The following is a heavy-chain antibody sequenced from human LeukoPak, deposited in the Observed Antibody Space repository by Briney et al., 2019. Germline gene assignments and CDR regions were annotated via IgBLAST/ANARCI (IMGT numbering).Heavy chain of an antibody. CDR1: GYTFTSYG. CDR3: ARVYGDYDAFDI. Sequence: ASVTVSCKASGYTFTSYGISWVRQAPGQGLEWMGWISAYNDNTNYAQKLQGRVTMTTDTSTSTAYMELRSLRSDDTAVYYCARVYGDYDAFDIWGQGTMVTVSS. D-gene: IGHD4-17*01. V-gene: IGHV1-18*01. CDR2: ISAYNDNT. J-gene: IGHJ3*02.